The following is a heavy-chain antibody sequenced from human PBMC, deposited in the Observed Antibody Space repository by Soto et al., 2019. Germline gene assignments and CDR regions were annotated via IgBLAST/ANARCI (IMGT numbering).Heavy chain of an antibody. Sequence: PSETLSLTCTVSGGSISSGDYYWSWIRQPPGKGLEWIGYIYYSGSTYYNPSLKSRVTISVDTSKNQFSLKLSSVTAADTAVYYCARAQGSGFLVSWGQGTLVPSPQ. D-gene: IGHD3-10*01. CDR3: ARAQGSGFLVS. V-gene: IGHV4-30-4*01. CDR1: GGSISSGDYY. J-gene: IGHJ4*02. CDR2: IYYSGST.